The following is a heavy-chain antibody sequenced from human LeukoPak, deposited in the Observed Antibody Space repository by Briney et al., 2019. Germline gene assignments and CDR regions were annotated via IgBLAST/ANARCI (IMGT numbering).Heavy chain of an antibody. CDR2: IKQDGSKI. CDR3: VRAMDV. Sequence: GGSLRLSCAASGFTFSSYWMNWVRQAPGKGLEWVANIKQDGSKIHYVDSVKGRFTISRDNAKSSLYLQTNSLRAEDTALYYCVRAMDVWGQGTTVTVSS. CDR1: GFTFSSYW. V-gene: IGHV3-7*01. J-gene: IGHJ6*02.